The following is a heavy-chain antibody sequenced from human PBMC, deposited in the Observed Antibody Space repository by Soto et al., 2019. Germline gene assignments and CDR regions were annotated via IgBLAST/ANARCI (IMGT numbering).Heavy chain of an antibody. CDR1: GFTFSSYA. V-gene: IGHV3-23*01. D-gene: IGHD6-19*01. CDR2: ISGSGGST. J-gene: IGHJ4*02. Sequence: GGSLRLSCAASGFTFSSYAMSWVRQAPGKGLEWVSAISGSGGSTYYADSVKGRFPISRDNSKNTLYLQMNSLRAEDTAVYYCAKVRGEGAVAGCDYWGQGTLVTVSS. CDR3: AKVRGEGAVAGCDY.